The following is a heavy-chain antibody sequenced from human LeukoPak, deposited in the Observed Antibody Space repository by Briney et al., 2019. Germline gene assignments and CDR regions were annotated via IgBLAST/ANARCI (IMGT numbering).Heavy chain of an antibody. J-gene: IGHJ4*02. V-gene: IGHV3-30-3*01. Sequence: GGSLRLSCAASGFTFSSYAMHWGRQAPGKGLEWVAVISYDGSNKDYADSVKGRFTISRDNSKNTLYLQMNSLRAEDTAVYYCARASAVLLWFGELNYWGQGTLVTVSS. CDR3: ARASAVLLWFGELNY. CDR1: GFTFSSYA. CDR2: ISYDGSNK. D-gene: IGHD3-10*01.